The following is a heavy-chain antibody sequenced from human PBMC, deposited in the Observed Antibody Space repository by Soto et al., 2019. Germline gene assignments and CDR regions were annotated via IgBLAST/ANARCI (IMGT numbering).Heavy chain of an antibody. CDR1: GGTFSSDS. V-gene: IGHV1-69*06. Sequence: QVQLVQSGAEVKKPGSSVRVSCTASGGTFSSDSVSWVRQPRAEGLEWMGGIIPIFGTPTYSEKCQGRITMTAATSAGTFSLELRTVRSEDTALHFCAGEGGSEVPVETYGAAYNWVDPWGPGTQVTVSS. D-gene: IGHD2-15*01. J-gene: IGHJ5*02. CDR3: AGEGGSEVPVETYGAAYNWVDP. CDR2: IIPIFGTP.